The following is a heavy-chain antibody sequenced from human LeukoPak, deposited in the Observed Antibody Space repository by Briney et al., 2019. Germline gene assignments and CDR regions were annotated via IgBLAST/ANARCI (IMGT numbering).Heavy chain of an antibody. V-gene: IGHV4-61*08. CDR1: GGSISSGGYY. CDR2: IYYSGST. Sequence: ASETLSLTCTVSGGSISSGGYYWSWIRQHPGKGLEWIGYIYYSGSTNYNPSLKSRVTISVDTSKNQFSLKLSSVTAADTAVYYCARHLGYCSSTSCYSYYYGMDVWGQGTTVTVSS. J-gene: IGHJ6*02. D-gene: IGHD2-2*02. CDR3: ARHLGYCSSTSCYSYYYGMDV.